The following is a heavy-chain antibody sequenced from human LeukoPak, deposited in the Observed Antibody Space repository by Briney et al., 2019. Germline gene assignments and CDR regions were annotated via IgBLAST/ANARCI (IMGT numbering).Heavy chain of an antibody. J-gene: IGHJ6*04. CDR1: GFTFSSYA. V-gene: IGHV3-23*01. CDR2: ISGSGGST. Sequence: GGSLRLSCAASGFTFSSYAMSWVRQAPGKVLEWVSAISGSGGSTYYADSVKGRFTISRDNSKNTLYLQMNSLRAEDTAVYYCAKDGRGSYSYRLMDVWGKGTTVTVSS. CDR3: AKDGRGSYSYRLMDV. D-gene: IGHD5-18*01.